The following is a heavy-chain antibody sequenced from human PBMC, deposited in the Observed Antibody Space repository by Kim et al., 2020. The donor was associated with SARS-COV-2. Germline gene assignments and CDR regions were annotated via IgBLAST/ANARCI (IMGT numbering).Heavy chain of an antibody. Sequence: SETLSLTCTVSGGSISSSSYYWGWIRQPPGKGLEWIGSIYYSGSTYYNPSLKSRVTISVDTSKNQFSLKLSSVTAADTAVYYCARHRPEWRGYSYGYDYWGQGTLVTVSS. CDR2: IYYSGST. CDR1: GGSISSSSYY. V-gene: IGHV4-39*01. CDR3: ARHRPEWRGYSYGYDY. D-gene: IGHD5-18*01. J-gene: IGHJ4*02.